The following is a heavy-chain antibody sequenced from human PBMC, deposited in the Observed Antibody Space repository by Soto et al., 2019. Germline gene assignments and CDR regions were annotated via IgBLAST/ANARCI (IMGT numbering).Heavy chain of an antibody. V-gene: IGHV1-3*01. CDR1: GYTLTRYS. CDR3: AILGTYYFDNSDNYFDF. J-gene: IGHJ4*02. CDR2: INAGNGNT. Sequence: QVQLVQSGAEGMKPGASVKVSCKASGYTLTRYSIHWVRQAPGQRLEWMRWINAGNGNTKFSQKFQGRVTITRDTSASTAYMELRGLRSEDTAVYYCAILGTYYFDNSDNYFDFWGQGTLVTVSS. D-gene: IGHD3-22*01.